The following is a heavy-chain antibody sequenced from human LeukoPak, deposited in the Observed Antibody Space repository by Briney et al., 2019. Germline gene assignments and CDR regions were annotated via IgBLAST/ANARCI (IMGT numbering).Heavy chain of an antibody. J-gene: IGHJ4*02. CDR2: ISGSGGST. D-gene: IGHD3-3*01. Sequence: GGSLRLSCAASGLTFSSYAMSWVRQAPGKGLEWVSAISGSGGSTYYADSVKGRFTISRDNSKNTLYLQMNSLRAEDTAVYYCAKGYYDFWSGYSYYFDYWGQGTLVTVSS. CDR3: AKGYYDFWSGYSYYFDY. CDR1: GLTFSSYA. V-gene: IGHV3-23*01.